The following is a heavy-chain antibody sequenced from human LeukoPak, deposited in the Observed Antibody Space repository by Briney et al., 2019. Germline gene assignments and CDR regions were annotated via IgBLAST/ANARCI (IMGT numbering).Heavy chain of an antibody. CDR3: ARLGIGVVPSAMLGDYYFDY. CDR1: GGSFSGYY. Sequence: SETLSLTCAVYGGSFSGYYWSWIRQPPGKGLEWIGEINHSGSTNYSPSLKSRLTISVDTSKNQFSLKLTSVTAADTAVYYCARLGIGVVPSAMLGDYYFDYWGQGTLVTVSS. CDR2: INHSGST. V-gene: IGHV4-34*01. J-gene: IGHJ4*02. D-gene: IGHD2-2*01.